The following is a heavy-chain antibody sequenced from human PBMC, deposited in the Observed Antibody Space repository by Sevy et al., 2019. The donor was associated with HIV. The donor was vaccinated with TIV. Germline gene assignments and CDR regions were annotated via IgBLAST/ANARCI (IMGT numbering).Heavy chain of an antibody. CDR3: AHETFGRFES. J-gene: IGHJ4*02. CDR2: IKGDRSDK. CDR1: GFTFSANW. Sequence: GGSLRLSCAASGFTFSANWMNRVRQAPRKGLEWVANIKGDRSDKHYVDSVDGRFTISRDNAKNLLYLQMNSLRVEDMAVYYCAHETFGRFESWGQGTLVTVSS. V-gene: IGHV3-7*01. D-gene: IGHD3-16*01.